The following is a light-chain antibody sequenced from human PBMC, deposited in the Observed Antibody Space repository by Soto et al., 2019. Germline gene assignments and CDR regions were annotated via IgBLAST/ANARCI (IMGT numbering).Light chain of an antibody. J-gene: IGKJ1*01. CDR1: QNVGDSY. CDR2: DTS. CDR3: QQYGSSPGT. V-gene: IGKV3-20*01. Sequence: EIVLPQSPGTLSLSPGERATLSCRASQNVGDSYLAWYQQKPGQAPSLLLYDTSTRATGVPDRFSGSGSGTDFALTISRVEPEDFALYFCQQYGSSPGTFGQGTKGEI.